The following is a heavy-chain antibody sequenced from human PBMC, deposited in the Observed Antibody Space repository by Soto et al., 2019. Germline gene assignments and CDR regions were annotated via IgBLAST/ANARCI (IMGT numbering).Heavy chain of an antibody. D-gene: IGHD2-15*01. CDR3: ARGSEEGYCSGGSCVYFDY. CDR1: GFTFSSYW. Sequence: EVQLVESGGGLVQPGGSLRLSCAASGFTFSSYWMSWVRQAPGKGLEWVANIKQDGSEKYYVDSVKGRFTISRDNAKNSLYLQMNSLRAEDTAVYYCARGSEEGYCSGGSCVYFDYWGQGTLVTVSS. J-gene: IGHJ4*02. CDR2: IKQDGSEK. V-gene: IGHV3-7*01.